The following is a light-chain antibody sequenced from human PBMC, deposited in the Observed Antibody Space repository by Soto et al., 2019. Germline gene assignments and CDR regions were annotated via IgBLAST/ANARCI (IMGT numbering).Light chain of an antibody. V-gene: IGKV1-5*01. CDR3: QQYNSYSRA. Sequence: DIQMTQSPSTLSASVGDRVTITCRASQSIGTWLAWYQHKPGRAPTLLIYDASTLEGGVPSRFIGSRSGTEFTFTISSLQPDDFATYYCQQYNSYSRAFGQGTKVEIK. CDR2: DAS. CDR1: QSIGTW. J-gene: IGKJ1*01.